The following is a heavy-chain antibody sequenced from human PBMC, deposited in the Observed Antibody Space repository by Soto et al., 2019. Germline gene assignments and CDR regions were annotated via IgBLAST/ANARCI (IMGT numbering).Heavy chain of an antibody. CDR2: MNHNSGNT. CDR1: GYTFTSYD. D-gene: IGHD6-6*01. CDR3: ARERDVRVVY. Sequence: QVQLVQSGAEVKKPGASVKVSCKASGYTFTSYDINWVRQATGQGLEWMGWMNHNSGNTGYAQKFKGRLTMTRNTPISTASRVLSSVRCVDTAVDYCARERDVRVVYWGQGTLVTVSS. J-gene: IGHJ4*02. V-gene: IGHV1-8*01.